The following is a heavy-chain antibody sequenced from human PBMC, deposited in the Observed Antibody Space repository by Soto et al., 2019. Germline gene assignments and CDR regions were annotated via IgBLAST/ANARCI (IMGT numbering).Heavy chain of an antibody. CDR2: IYYSGST. Sequence: QVQLQESGPGLVKPSETLSLTCTVSGGSISSYYWSWIRQPPGKGLEWIGYIYYSGSTNYNPSLKSRVTISVDTSKNQFSLKLSSVTAADTAVYYCARCSIEATGISYYYYMDVWGKGTTVTVSS. D-gene: IGHD1-1*01. V-gene: IGHV4-59*01. CDR1: GGSISSYY. CDR3: ARCSIEATGISYYYYMDV. J-gene: IGHJ6*03.